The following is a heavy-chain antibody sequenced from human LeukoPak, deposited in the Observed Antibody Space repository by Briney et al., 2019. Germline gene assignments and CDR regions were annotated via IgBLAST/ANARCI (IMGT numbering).Heavy chain of an antibody. D-gene: IGHD3-10*01. CDR1: GYTPTELA. CDR2: FDPEDGET. Sequence: ASVKVSCKVSGYTPTELAMHWVRQAPGKGLEWMGGFDPEDGETIYAQKFQGRVTMTEDTSTDTAYMELSSLRSEDTAVYYCATGGYGSGSYYLFDYWGQGTLVTVSS. V-gene: IGHV1-24*01. CDR3: ATGGYGSGSYYLFDY. J-gene: IGHJ4*02.